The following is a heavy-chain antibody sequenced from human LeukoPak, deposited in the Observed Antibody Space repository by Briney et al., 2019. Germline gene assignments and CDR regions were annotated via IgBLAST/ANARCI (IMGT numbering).Heavy chain of an antibody. V-gene: IGHV4-59*11. J-gene: IGHJ3*02. CDR1: DDSFSSHY. CDR3: ARDLVTVTKGLDI. CDR2: ISYIGST. Sequence: SETLSLTCAVSDDSFSSHYWTWIRQPPGKGLEWIGYISYIGSTNYNSSLKSRVTISIDTSKNQFSLKLTSVTAADTAVYYCARDLVTVTKGLDIWGQGTMVSVSS. D-gene: IGHD4-17*01.